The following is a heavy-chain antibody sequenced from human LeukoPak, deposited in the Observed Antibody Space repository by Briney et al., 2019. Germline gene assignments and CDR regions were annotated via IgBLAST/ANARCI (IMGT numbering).Heavy chain of an antibody. D-gene: IGHD3-22*01. Sequence: SVKVSCKASGGTFSSYAISWVRQAPGQGLEWMGGIIPIFGTANYAQKFQGRVTITTDESTSTAYMELSSLRSEDTAAYYCAAPNGGDSSGYYHYWGQGTLVTVSS. CDR3: AAPNGGDSSGYYHY. CDR1: GGTFSSYA. CDR2: IIPIFGTA. J-gene: IGHJ4*02. V-gene: IGHV1-69*05.